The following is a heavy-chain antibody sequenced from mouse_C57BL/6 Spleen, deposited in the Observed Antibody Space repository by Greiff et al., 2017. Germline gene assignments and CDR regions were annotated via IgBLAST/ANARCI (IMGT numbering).Heavy chain of an antibody. CDR2: IWSGGST. V-gene: IGHV2-2*01. J-gene: IGHJ1*03. D-gene: IGHD1-1*01. Sequence: QVQLQQSGPGLVQPSQSLSITCTVSGFSLTSYGVHWVRQSPGKGLEWLGVIWSGGSTDYNAAFISRLSISKDNSKSQVFFKMNSLQADDTAIYYCASYYYGSSPWYFDVWGTGTTVTVSS. CDR3: ASYYYGSSPWYFDV. CDR1: GFSLTSYG.